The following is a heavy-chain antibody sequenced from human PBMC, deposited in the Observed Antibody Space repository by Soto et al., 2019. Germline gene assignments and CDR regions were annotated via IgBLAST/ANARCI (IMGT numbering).Heavy chain of an antibody. CDR3: AKASGGWFDYYYYAMDV. J-gene: IGHJ6*02. V-gene: IGHV1-69*02. Sequence: SVNVSCKASGGTFSSYTISWARHSPGKGLEWMGRIIPILGIANYAQKFQGRVTITADKSTSTAYMELNSVRVEDTALYYCAKASGGWFDYYYYAMDVWGQGTTVTVSS. CDR2: IIPILGIA. D-gene: IGHD6-19*01. CDR1: GGTFSSYT.